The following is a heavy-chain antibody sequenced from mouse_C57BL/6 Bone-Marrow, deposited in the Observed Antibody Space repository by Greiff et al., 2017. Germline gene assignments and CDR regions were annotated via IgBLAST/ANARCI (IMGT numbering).Heavy chain of an antibody. J-gene: IGHJ2*01. CDR3: ARERAYGSSDY. D-gene: IGHD1-1*01. Sequence: QVQLKQPGAELVKPGASVKLSCKASGYTFTSYWMHWVKQRPGRGLEWIGRIDPNSGGTKYNEKFKSKATLTVDKPSSTAYMQLSSLTSEDSAVYYCARERAYGSSDYWGQGTTLTVSS. CDR2: IDPNSGGT. CDR1: GYTFTSYW. V-gene: IGHV1-72*01.